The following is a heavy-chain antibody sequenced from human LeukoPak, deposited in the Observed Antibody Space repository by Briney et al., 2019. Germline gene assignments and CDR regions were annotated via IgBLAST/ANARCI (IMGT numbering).Heavy chain of an antibody. J-gene: IGHJ4*02. V-gene: IGHV1-2*02. Sequence: ASVKVSCKASVYTFTNFYIHWVRQAPGQALEWVGWINPNSGGTNYAQKFQGRVTMTRDTSISTAYMELSRLRSDDTAVYYCARDEEQWLATPDYWGQGTLVTVSS. CDR1: VYTFTNFY. D-gene: IGHD6-19*01. CDR2: INPNSGGT. CDR3: ARDEEQWLATPDY.